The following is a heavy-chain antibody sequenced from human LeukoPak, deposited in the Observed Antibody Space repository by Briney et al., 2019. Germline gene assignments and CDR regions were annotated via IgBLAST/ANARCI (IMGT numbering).Heavy chain of an antibody. J-gene: IGHJ4*02. CDR1: GFPFSSYW. D-gene: IGHD6-6*01. Sequence: PGGSLRLSCVASGFPFSSYWMTWVRQAPGKGLEWVANIKQDGSKKSYVDSVKGRFTISRDNAKNSLYLQMNSLRAEDTAVYYCARDNAPYTSSSSGLGLFDYWGQGTLVTVSS. V-gene: IGHV3-7*03. CDR2: IKQDGSKK. CDR3: ARDNAPYTSSSSGLGLFDY.